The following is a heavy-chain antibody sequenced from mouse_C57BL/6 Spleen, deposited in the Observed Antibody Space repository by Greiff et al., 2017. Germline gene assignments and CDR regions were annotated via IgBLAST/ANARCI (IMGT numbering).Heavy chain of an antibody. CDR2: IDPSDSYT. D-gene: IGHD1-3*01. CDR3: ARGELQAWCAY. Sequence: VQLQQPGAELVMPGASVKLSCKASGYTFTSYWMHWVKQRPGQGLEWIGEIDPSDSYTNYNQKFKGKSTLTVDKSSSTAYMQLSSLTSEDSAVYYCARGELQAWCAYWGQGTLVTVSA. V-gene: IGHV1-69*01. CDR1: GYTFTSYW. J-gene: IGHJ3*01.